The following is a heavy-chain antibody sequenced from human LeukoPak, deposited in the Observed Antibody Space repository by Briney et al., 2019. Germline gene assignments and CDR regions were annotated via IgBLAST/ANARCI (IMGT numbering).Heavy chain of an antibody. V-gene: IGHV3-21*01. Sequence: PGGSLRLSCAASGFTFSTYTMNWVRQAPGKGLGWVSSITSSSSYIYYADSVKGRFTISRDNAKNSLFLQMNSLRVEDTAVYYCARHVVAVGFDYWGQGSLVTVSS. J-gene: IGHJ4*02. D-gene: IGHD3-22*01. CDR2: ITSSSSYI. CDR1: GFTFSTYT. CDR3: ARHVVAVGFDY.